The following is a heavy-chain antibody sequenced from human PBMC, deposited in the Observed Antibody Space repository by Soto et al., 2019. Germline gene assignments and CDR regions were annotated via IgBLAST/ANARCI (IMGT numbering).Heavy chain of an antibody. D-gene: IGHD1-20*01. CDR3: ARGYNGSADGTVLY. J-gene: IGHJ4*02. Sequence: GRLMRVPSAALEVTSGGLSRNRVLQDPGKGLEWVSSISSSSSYIYYADSVKGRFTISRDNAKNSLYLQMNSLRAEDTAVYSCARGYNGSADGTVLYWGQRTRVTVS. CDR2: ISSSSSYI. V-gene: IGHV3-21*01. CDR1: EVTSGGLS.